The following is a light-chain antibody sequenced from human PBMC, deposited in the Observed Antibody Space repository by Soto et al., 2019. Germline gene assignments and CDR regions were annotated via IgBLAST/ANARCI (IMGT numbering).Light chain of an antibody. V-gene: IGLV2-8*01. CDR2: EVN. CDR1: SGDIGSYNR. Sequence: QSALTQPASVSGSPGQSITISCTGTSGDIGSYNRVSWYQQHPGKAPKLIIYEVNERPSGVPDRFSGSKSGNTASLTVSGLQPEDEAEYYCSSFVASNNLRVFGTGTKLTVL. CDR3: SSFVASNNLRV. J-gene: IGLJ1*01.